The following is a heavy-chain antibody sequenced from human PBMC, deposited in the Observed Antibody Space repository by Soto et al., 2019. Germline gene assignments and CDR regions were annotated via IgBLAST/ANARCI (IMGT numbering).Heavy chain of an antibody. D-gene: IGHD2-8*01. CDR3: AKKGLVSLATYCTTGECHYAFDV. V-gene: IGHV3-23*01. J-gene: IGHJ3*01. Sequence: EVQLLESGGGLVRPGGSLRLSCEASGFTFYNYAMNWVRQAPGKGLEWVSTISGGGDGTYYADSVKGRFTISRDNSRNPVYRQLNRLRAEDTAVYYCAKKGLVSLATYCTTGECHYAFDVRGQGTLVTVSS. CDR2: ISGGGDGT. CDR1: GFTFYNYA.